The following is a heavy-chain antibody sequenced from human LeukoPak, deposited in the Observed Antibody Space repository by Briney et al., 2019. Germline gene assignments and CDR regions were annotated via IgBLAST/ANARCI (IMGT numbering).Heavy chain of an antibody. CDR3: ARTYYDYVWGSYRPLDY. J-gene: IGHJ4*02. Sequence: GGSLRPSCAASGFTFSSYSMNWVRQAPGMGLEWVSSISSSSSYIYYADSVKGRFTISRDNAKNSLYLQMNSLRAEDTAVYYCARTYYDYVWGSYRPLDYWGQGTLVTVSS. CDR1: GFTFSSYS. V-gene: IGHV3-21*01. D-gene: IGHD3-16*02. CDR2: ISSSSSYI.